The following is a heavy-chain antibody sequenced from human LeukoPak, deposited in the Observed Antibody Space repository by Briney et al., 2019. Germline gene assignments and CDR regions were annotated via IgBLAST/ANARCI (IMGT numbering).Heavy chain of an antibody. CDR3: ARAAMTRAFDI. V-gene: IGHV4-59*08. D-gene: IGHD6-25*01. J-gene: IGHJ3*02. CDR2: IYYSGST. CDR1: GGSISSYY. Sequence: SETLSLTCTVSGGSISSYYWSWIRQPPGKGLEWIGYIYYSGSTNYNPSLKSRVTISVDTSKNQFSLKLSSVTAADTAVYYCARAAMTRAFDIWGQGTMVTVSS.